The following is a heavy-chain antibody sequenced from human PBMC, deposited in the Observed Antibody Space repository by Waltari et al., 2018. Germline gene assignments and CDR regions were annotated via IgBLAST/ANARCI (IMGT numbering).Heavy chain of an antibody. Sequence: QVQLQESGPGLVKPSAPLSLTCTVSGGSISSSSWSWIRQPAGKGLEWIGRIYTSGSTNYNPSLKSRVTMSVDTSKNQFSLKLSSVTAADTAVYYCAREESYYESSGYPIGAFDIWGQGTMVTVSS. V-gene: IGHV4-4*07. D-gene: IGHD3-22*01. CDR3: AREESYYESSGYPIGAFDI. CDR1: GGSISSSS. CDR2: IYTSGST. J-gene: IGHJ3*02.